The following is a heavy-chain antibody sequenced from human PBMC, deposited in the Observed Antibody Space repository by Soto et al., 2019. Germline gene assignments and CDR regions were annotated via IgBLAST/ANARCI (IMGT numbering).Heavy chain of an antibody. V-gene: IGHV4-61*08. CDR2: IYYSGST. CDR1: GGSVSSGGYY. D-gene: IGHD3-10*01. Sequence: QVQLQESGPGLVKPSETLSLTCSVSGGSVSSGGYYWSWIRQPPGKGLEWIGCIYYSGSTDYTPSLKSRVTMSLDKSKNQFSLKLNSVTAADTAVYVCARAGSYRYFDYWGQGTLVTVSS. J-gene: IGHJ4*02. CDR3: ARAGSYRYFDY.